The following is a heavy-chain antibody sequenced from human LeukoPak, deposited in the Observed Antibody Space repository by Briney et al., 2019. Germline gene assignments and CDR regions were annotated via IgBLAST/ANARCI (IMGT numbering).Heavy chain of an antibody. CDR3: ARVVGNYVWGSYRPEGCFDS. D-gene: IGHD3-16*02. Sequence: GASVKVSCMASGYTFTSYAISWVRQAPGQGPEWMGWINMYNGNTNYAQKLQGRVTMTTDTSTSTAYMELRSLRSDDTAVYYCARVVGNYVWGSYRPEGCFDSWGQGTLVTVCS. V-gene: IGHV1-18*01. J-gene: IGHJ4*02. CDR2: INMYNGNT. CDR1: GYTFTSYA.